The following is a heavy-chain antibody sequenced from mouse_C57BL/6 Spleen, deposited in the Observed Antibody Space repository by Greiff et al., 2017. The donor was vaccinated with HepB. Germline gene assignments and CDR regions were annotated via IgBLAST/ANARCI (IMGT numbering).Heavy chain of an antibody. CDR2: ISSGSSTI. V-gene: IGHV5-17*01. Sequence: EVKLVESGGGLVKPGGSLKLSCAASGFTFSDYGMHWVRQAPEKGLEWVAYISSGSSTIYYADTGKGRFTIARDNAKNTLFLQMTRLRSEETDMCYCAEGGYFDYWGQGTTLTVSS. CDR1: GFTFSDYG. CDR3: AEGGYFDY. J-gene: IGHJ2*01.